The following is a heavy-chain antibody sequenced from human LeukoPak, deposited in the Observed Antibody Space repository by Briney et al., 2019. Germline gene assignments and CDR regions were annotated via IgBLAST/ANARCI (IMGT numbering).Heavy chain of an antibody. D-gene: IGHD3-16*01. Sequence: PSETLSLTCAVYGGSFSGYYWSWIRQPPGKGLEWIGEINHSGSTNYNPSLKSRVTISVGTSKNQFSLKLSSVTAADTAVYYCARGALNYFDYWGQGTLVTVSS. CDR1: GGSFSGYY. CDR3: ARGALNYFDY. J-gene: IGHJ4*02. CDR2: INHSGST. V-gene: IGHV4-34*01.